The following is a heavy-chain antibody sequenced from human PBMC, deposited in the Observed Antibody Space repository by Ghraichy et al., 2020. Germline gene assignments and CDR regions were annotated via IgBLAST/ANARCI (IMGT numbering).Heavy chain of an antibody. CDR3: ARGRRADWNYFGGLDV. Sequence: SETLSLTCAVYGGSFSGYYWSWIRQPPGKGLEWIGEINHSGSTNYNPSLKSRVTISVDTSKNQFSLKLSSVTAADTAVYYCARGRRADWNYFGGLDVWGQGTTVTVSS. V-gene: IGHV4-34*01. J-gene: IGHJ6*02. CDR2: INHSGST. CDR1: GGSFSGYY. D-gene: IGHD1-7*01.